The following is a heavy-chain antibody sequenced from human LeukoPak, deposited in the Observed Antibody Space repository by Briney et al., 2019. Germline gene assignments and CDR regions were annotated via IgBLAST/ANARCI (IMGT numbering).Heavy chain of an antibody. J-gene: IGHJ4*02. CDR3: AKRAARPAYYFDF. CDR2: VTVSGGGT. V-gene: IGHV3-23*01. CDR1: GFTFSSYA. D-gene: IGHD6-6*01. Sequence: GGSLRLSCTASGFTFSSYAMSWVRQAPGKGLEWVSTVTVSGGGTYYGDSVEGRFTISRDNSKNTLYLQMNSLRAEDTAVYYCAKRAARPAYYFDFWGQGTLVTISS.